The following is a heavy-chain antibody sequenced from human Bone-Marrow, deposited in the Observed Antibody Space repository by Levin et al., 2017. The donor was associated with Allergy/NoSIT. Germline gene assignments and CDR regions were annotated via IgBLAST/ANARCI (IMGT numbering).Heavy chain of an antibody. CDR1: GFTFSSYS. Sequence: LSLTCAASGFTFSSYSMNWVRQAPGKGLEWVSSISSSSSYIYYADSVKGRFTISRDNAKNSLYLQMNSLRAEDTAVYYCARDGGYCSSTDWGQGTLVTVSS. V-gene: IGHV3-21*01. CDR2: ISSSSSYI. J-gene: IGHJ4*02. CDR3: ARDGGYCSSTD. D-gene: IGHD2-2*01.